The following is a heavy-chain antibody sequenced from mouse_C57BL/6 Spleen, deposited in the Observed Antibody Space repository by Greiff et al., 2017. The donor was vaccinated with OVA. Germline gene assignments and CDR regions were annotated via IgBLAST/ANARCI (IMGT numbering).Heavy chain of an antibody. D-gene: IGHD2-4*01. CDR1: GYTFTSYW. Sequence: QVQLQQPGAELVKPGASVKLSCKASGYTFTSYWMHWVKQRPGQGLEWIGMIHPNSGSTNYNEKFKSKATLTVDKSSSTAYMQLSSLTSEDSAVYYCARWDYDYDGGAYWGQGTLVTVSA. V-gene: IGHV1-64*01. CDR3: ARWDYDYDGGAY. J-gene: IGHJ3*01. CDR2: IHPNSGST.